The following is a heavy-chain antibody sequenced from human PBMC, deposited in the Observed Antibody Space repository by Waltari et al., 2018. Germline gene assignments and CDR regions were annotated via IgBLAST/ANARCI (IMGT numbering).Heavy chain of an antibody. CDR1: GGSFSGYY. V-gene: IGHV4-34*01. CDR2: INHSGST. D-gene: IGHD3-10*01. CDR3: ATVYYYGSGAFDY. J-gene: IGHJ4*02. Sequence: QVQLQQWGAGLLKPSETLSLTCAVYGGSFSGYYWSWIRQPPGKGLEWIGEINHSGSTNYNPSLKSRVTISVDTSKNQFSLKLSSVTAADTAVYYCATVYYYGSGAFDYWGQGTLVTVSS.